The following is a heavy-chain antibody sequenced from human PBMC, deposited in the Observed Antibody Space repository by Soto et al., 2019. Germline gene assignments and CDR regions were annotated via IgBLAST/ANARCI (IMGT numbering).Heavy chain of an antibody. CDR2: ISAYNGNT. D-gene: IGHD6-6*01. J-gene: IGHJ5*01. CDR1: GYTFTSYD. Sequence: ASVKVSCKASGYTFTSYDISWVRQAPGQGLEWMGWISAYNGNTNYAQKLQGRVTMTRDTSTSTAYMELRSLRSDDTAVYYCARDNRLGIADRRPFCFDSWGQGTLVTVSS. V-gene: IGHV1-18*01. CDR3: ARDNRLGIADRRPFCFDS.